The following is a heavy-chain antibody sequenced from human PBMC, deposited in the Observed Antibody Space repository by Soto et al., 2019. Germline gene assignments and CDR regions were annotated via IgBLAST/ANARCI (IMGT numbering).Heavy chain of an antibody. CDR1: GYTFTNYW. CDR3: VRGMDRNSAGF. D-gene: IGHD2-2*03. CDR2: IFPSDPVT. V-gene: IGHV5-51*01. J-gene: IGHJ4*02. Sequence: GESLKISCKASGYTFTNYWIGWVRQVPGEGLEWMGFIFPSDPVTRYSPSFQGQVTISVDKSVDTTYLQWGSLKASDTAMYYCVRGMDRNSAGFWGLGTMVTVSS.